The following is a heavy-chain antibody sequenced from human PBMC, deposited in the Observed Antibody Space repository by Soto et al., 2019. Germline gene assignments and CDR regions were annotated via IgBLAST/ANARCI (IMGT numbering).Heavy chain of an antibody. CDR3: AKDTSWTIDY. Sequence: GGSLRLSCAASGFTFDDYTMHWVRQAPGKGLEWVPMISWDGGNTYYADSVKGRFTISRDNSKNSLYLQMNSLRTEDTALYYCAKDTSWTIDYWGQGTLVTVSS. CDR2: ISWDGGNT. V-gene: IGHV3-43*01. J-gene: IGHJ4*02. CDR1: GFTFDDYT. D-gene: IGHD4-17*01.